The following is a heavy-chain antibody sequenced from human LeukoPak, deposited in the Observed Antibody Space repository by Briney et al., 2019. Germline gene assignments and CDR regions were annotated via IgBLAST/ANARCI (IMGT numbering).Heavy chain of an antibody. D-gene: IGHD5-18*01. CDR1: GFTFSSYG. Sequence: ARSPRLSCAASGFTFSSYGIQWVRQAPAKGREWVAVIWYDGRNKYYADSVKGCFTISRDNSKNTLYLQMNTLKAEDTAVYYCAKSWAYTYGSFEYWGQGNLVTV. CDR2: IWYDGRNK. V-gene: IGHV3-30*18. CDR3: AKSWAYTYGSFEY. J-gene: IGHJ4*02.